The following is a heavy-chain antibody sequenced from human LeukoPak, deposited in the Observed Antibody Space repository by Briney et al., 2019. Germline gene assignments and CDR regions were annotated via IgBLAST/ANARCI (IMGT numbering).Heavy chain of an antibody. V-gene: IGHV4-59*12. CDR3: ARVGGYSYGSDY. CDR2: IYYSGST. Sequence: SETLSLTCTVSGGSISSYYWSWIRQPPGKGLEWIGSIYYSGSTYYNPSLKSRVTISVDTSKNQFSLKLSSVTAADTAVYYCARVGGYSYGSDYWGQGTLVTVSS. D-gene: IGHD5-18*01. J-gene: IGHJ4*02. CDR1: GGSISSYY.